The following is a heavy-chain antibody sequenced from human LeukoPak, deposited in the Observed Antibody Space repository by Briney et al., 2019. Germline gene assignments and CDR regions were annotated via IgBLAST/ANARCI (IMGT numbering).Heavy chain of an antibody. CDR3: ARVSVQTLDY. V-gene: IGHV3-23*01. CDR2: ISISGSRT. Sequence: PGGSLRLSCAASGFTFSNYAMSWVRQAPGKGLEWVSAISISGSRTYYADSVKGRFTISRDNAKNSLYLQMNSLRAEDTAVYYCARVSVQTLDYWGQGTLVTVSS. J-gene: IGHJ4*02. CDR1: GFTFSNYA. D-gene: IGHD2-8*01.